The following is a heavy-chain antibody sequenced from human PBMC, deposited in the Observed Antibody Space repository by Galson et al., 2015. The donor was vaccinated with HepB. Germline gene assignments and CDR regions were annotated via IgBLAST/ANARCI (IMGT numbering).Heavy chain of an antibody. CDR2: INPNSGGT. D-gene: IGHD3-16*01. CDR3: ARSLSELLGGGYFDY. V-gene: IGHV1-2*04. CDR1: GYTFTGYY. J-gene: IGHJ4*02. Sequence: SVKVSCKASGYTFTGYYMHWVRQAPGQGLEWMGWINPNSGGTNYAQKFQGWVTMTRDTSISTAYMELSRLRSDDTAVYYCARSLSELLGGGYFDYWGQGTLVTVSS.